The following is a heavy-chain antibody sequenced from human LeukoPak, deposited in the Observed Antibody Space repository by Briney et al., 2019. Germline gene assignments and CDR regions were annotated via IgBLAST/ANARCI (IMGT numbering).Heavy chain of an antibody. V-gene: IGHV1-2*06. J-gene: IGHJ4*02. Sequence: GASVKVSCKASGYTFTGYHIHWVRQAPGQGLEWMGRINPYSGDTNFAQKFRGRVTMTRDTSITTAYMDLSSLTPDDTAVYFCARDQVSLTRSWYTGYWGQGTQVTVSS. D-gene: IGHD6-13*01. CDR3: ARDQVSLTRSWYTGY. CDR2: INPYSGDT. CDR1: GYTFTGYH.